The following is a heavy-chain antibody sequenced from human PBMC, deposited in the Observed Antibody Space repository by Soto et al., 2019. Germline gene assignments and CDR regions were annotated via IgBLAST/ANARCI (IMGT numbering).Heavy chain of an antibody. D-gene: IGHD3-3*01. CDR3: AKDPFWSGYFTSYYYYMDV. CDR2: ISGSGGST. V-gene: IGHV3-23*01. Sequence: PGGSLRLSCAASGVTFSSYAMSWVRQAPGKGLEWVSAISGSGGSTYYADSVKGRFTISRDNSKNTLYLQMNSLRAEDTAVYYCAKDPFWSGYFTSYYYYMDVWGKGTTVTVSS. CDR1: GVTFSSYA. J-gene: IGHJ6*03.